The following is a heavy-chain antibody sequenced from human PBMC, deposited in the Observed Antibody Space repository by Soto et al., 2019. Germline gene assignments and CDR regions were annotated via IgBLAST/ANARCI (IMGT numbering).Heavy chain of an antibody. V-gene: IGHV4-39*01. CDR3: ARRVRDYSGSYYDY. Sequence: PSETLSLTCTVSGGSISSSSYYWGWIRQPPGKGLEWIGSIYYSGSTYYNPSLKSRVTISVDTSKNQFSLKLSSVTAADTAVYYCARRVRDYSGSYYDYWGQGTLVTVSS. CDR2: IYYSGST. D-gene: IGHD1-26*01. CDR1: GGSISSSSYY. J-gene: IGHJ4*02.